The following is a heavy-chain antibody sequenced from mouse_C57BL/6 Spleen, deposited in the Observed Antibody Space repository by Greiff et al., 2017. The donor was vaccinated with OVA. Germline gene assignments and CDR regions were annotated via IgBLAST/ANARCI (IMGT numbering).Heavy chain of an antibody. CDR1: GFTFSSYG. J-gene: IGHJ4*01. CDR3: ASRNNYAMDY. CDR2: ISSGGSYT. V-gene: IGHV5-6*02. Sequence: EVKLVESGGDLVKPGGSLKLSCAASGFTFSSYGMSWVRQTPDKRLEWVATISSGGSYTYYPDSVKGRFTISRDNAKTTLYLQMSSLKSEDTAMYYCASRNNYAMDYWGQGTSVTVSS.